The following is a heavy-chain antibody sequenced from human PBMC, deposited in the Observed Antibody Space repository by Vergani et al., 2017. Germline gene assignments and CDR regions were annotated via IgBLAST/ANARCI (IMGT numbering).Heavy chain of an antibody. CDR2: IYYSGRT. CDR3: ATRLVGATGTGGPEYYFDY. V-gene: IGHV4-31*03. Sequence: QVQLQESGPGLVKPSQTLSLTCTVSGGSISSGGYYWSWIRQHPGKGLEWIGYIYYSGRTYNNPSLKSRVTISVATSKNQFSLKLSSVTAADTAVYYCATRLVGATGTGGPEYYFDYWGQGTLVTVSS. D-gene: IGHD1-26*01. J-gene: IGHJ4*02. CDR1: GGSISSGGYY.